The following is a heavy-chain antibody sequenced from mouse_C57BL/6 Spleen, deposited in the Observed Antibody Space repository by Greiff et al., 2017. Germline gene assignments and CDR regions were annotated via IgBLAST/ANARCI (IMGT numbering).Heavy chain of an antibody. J-gene: IGHJ1*03. V-gene: IGHV1-42*01. D-gene: IGHD3-1*01. Sequence: VQLQQSGPELVKPGASVKISCKASGYSFTGYYMNWVKQSPEKSLEWIGEINPSTGGTTYNQKFKAKATVTVDKSSSTAYMQLKSLTSEDSAVYYCARYRGYFDVWGTGTTVTVSS. CDR3: ARYRGYFDV. CDR1: GYSFTGYY. CDR2: INPSTGGT.